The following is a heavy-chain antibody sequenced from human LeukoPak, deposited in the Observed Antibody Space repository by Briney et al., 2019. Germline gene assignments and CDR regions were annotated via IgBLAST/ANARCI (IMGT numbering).Heavy chain of an antibody. J-gene: IGHJ4*02. CDR3: TTSYGNSWPEIDY. CDR2: IYYSGST. V-gene: IGHV4-39*01. CDR1: GGSIGSGSYY. D-gene: IGHD6-13*01. Sequence: SETLSLTCTVSGGSIGSGSYYWGWIRQPPGKGLERIGSIYYSGSTYYNPSLKSRVTISVDTAKNQFSLKLSSVTAADTAFYYYTTSYGNSWPEIDYWGQGTLVTVSS.